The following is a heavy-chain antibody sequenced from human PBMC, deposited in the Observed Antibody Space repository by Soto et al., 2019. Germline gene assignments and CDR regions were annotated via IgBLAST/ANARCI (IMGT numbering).Heavy chain of an antibody. Sequence: ASVKVSCKASGYTFTSYGISWVRQAPGQGLEWMGWISAYNGNTNYAQKLQGRVTMTTDTSTSTAYMELRSLRSDDTAVYYCARVLRFLEWLSSDYYYGMDVWGQGTTVTVSS. CDR2: ISAYNGNT. CDR3: ARVLRFLEWLSSDYYYGMDV. J-gene: IGHJ6*02. CDR1: GYTFTSYG. V-gene: IGHV1-18*01. D-gene: IGHD3-3*01.